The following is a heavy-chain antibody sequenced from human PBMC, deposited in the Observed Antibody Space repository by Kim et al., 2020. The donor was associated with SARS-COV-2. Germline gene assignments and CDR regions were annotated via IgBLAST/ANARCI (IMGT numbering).Heavy chain of an antibody. J-gene: IGHJ4*02. CDR2: IFYSGST. D-gene: IGHD2-8*01. V-gene: IGHV4-59*08. CDR3: ARHGSPRSPVLY. CDR1: GGSISSYY. Sequence: SETLSLTCTVSGGSISSYYWSWIRQPPGKGLEWIGYIFYSGSTHYNPSLKSRVTISVDTSKNQFSLKLSSVTAADTAVDYCARHGSPRSPVLYCGQGTLVTVSS.